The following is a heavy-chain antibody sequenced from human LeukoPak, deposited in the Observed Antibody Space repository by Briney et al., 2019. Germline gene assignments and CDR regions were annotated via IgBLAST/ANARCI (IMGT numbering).Heavy chain of an antibody. V-gene: IGHV3-74*01. CDR1: GFTFSSYW. J-gene: IGHJ4*02. CDR3: ARVTFWSGLDY. Sequence: GGSLRLSCAASGFTFSSYWMHWVRQAPGKGLVWVSRINTDGSSTSYADSVKGRFTISRDNAKNTLYLQMNSLRAEDTAVYYCARVTFWSGLDYWGQGTLVTVSS. D-gene: IGHD3-3*01. CDR2: INTDGSST.